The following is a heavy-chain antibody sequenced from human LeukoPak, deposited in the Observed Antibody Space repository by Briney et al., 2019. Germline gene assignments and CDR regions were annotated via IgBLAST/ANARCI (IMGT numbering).Heavy chain of an antibody. CDR3: ARDPGDYDYGDYGWFDP. J-gene: IGHJ5*02. D-gene: IGHD4-17*01. Sequence: PGGSLRLSCTASAFSFTTYEMNWVRQAPGKGLEWVSYISGSSSTMYYADSVKGRFTISRDNAKNSLYLQMNSLRAEDTAVYYCARDPGDYDYGDYGWFDPWGQGTLVTVSS. V-gene: IGHV3-48*03. CDR1: AFSFTTYE. CDR2: ISGSSSTM.